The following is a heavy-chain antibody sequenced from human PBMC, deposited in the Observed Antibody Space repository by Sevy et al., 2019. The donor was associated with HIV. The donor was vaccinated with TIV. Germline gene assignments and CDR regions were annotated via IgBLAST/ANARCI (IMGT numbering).Heavy chain of an antibody. CDR3: ARAPVGSGWYFPRGIDY. V-gene: IGHV3-7*01. CDR2: IKQDGSEK. CDR1: GFTFSTYW. J-gene: IGHJ4*02. Sequence: GGSLRLSCAAPGFTFSTYWMTWVRQAPGKGLEWVANIKQDGSEKYYAESVKGRLTVSRDNTKKSLYLQLNSLRAEDTAIHYCARAPVGSGWYFPRGIDYWGQGTLVTVSS. D-gene: IGHD6-13*01.